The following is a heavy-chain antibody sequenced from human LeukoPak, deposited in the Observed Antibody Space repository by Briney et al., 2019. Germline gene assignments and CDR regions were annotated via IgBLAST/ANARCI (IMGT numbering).Heavy chain of an antibody. CDR1: GDSISSYY. CDR2: ISYSGST. CDR3: AKGINMRYNWFDP. V-gene: IGHV4-59*08. J-gene: IGHJ5*02. Sequence: PSETLSLTCSVSGDSISSYYWSWIRQPPGKGLEWIGYISYSGSTNYNPSLKSRVTISIDTSKNQFSLKLTSVTAADTAVYYCAKGINMRYNWFDPWGQGTLVTVSS. D-gene: IGHD3-3*02.